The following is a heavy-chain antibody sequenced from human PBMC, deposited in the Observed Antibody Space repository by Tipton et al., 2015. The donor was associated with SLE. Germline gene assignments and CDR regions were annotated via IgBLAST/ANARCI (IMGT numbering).Heavy chain of an antibody. CDR3: ARAGYNLWD. Sequence: TLSLTCAVYGGSFSGYYWSWIRQPAGKGFEWIGRIYSSGSTTYTPSLKSRVTISIDTSKNQLSLKLNSVTAADTAVYYCARAGYNLWDWGQGTPFTVSS. V-gene: IGHV4-59*10. CDR2: IYSSGST. J-gene: IGHJ4*02. CDR1: GGSFSGYY. D-gene: IGHD5-24*01.